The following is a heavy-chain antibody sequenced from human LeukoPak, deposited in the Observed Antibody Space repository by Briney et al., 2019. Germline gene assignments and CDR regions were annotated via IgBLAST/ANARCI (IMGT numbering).Heavy chain of an antibody. J-gene: IGHJ3*02. Sequence: GGSLRLSCAASGFTFSSYAMTWVRQAPGKGLEWVSAISGSGGSTHYTDSVKGRFTISRDNAKNSLYLQMNSLTVEDTAVYYCARVTIFGVDDAFDIWGQGTMVTVSS. D-gene: IGHD3-3*01. V-gene: IGHV3-23*01. CDR2: ISGSGGST. CDR3: ARVTIFGVDDAFDI. CDR1: GFTFSSYA.